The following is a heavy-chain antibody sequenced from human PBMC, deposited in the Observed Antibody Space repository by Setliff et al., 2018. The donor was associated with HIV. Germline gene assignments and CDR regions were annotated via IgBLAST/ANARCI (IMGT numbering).Heavy chain of an antibody. J-gene: IGHJ5*02. V-gene: IGHV4-39*07. Sequence: PSETLSLTCKVSGAPISSYYWGWIRQPPGKGLEWIGSVYNSGITFKNPSLKSRVTISVDRSGNQFSLRLTSVTAADTAVYYCATCRHRPSNWFDPWGQGTVVTVSS. CDR3: ATCRHRPSNWFDP. CDR2: VYNSGIT. CDR1: GAPISSYY.